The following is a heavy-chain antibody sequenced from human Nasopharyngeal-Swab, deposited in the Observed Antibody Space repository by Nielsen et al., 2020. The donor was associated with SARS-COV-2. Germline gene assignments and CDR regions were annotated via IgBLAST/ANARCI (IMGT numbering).Heavy chain of an antibody. Sequence: GGSLRLSCTASGFTFGDYAMSWFRQAPGKGLEWVGFIRSKAYGGTTEYAASVKGRFTISRDDSKSIAYLQMNSLKTEDTAVYYCTRDLEKSSSSYDYYYYYGMDVWGQGTTVTVSS. V-gene: IGHV3-49*03. CDR3: TRDLEKSSSSYDYYYYYGMDV. J-gene: IGHJ6*02. D-gene: IGHD6-6*01. CDR2: IRSKAYGGTT. CDR1: GFTFGDYA.